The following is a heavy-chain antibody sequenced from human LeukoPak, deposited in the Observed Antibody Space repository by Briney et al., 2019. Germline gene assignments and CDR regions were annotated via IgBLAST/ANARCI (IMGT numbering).Heavy chain of an antibody. D-gene: IGHD6-6*01. CDR1: GFTFTTHW. V-gene: IGHV3-7*01. Sequence: GGSLRLSCATSGFTFTTHWMSWVRQAPGKGLEWVANIKQDGSDKHYVESVKGRFTISRDNAKTSLYLQMNSLRAEDTAVYYCARAHSSSSKYYYYYYYMDVWGKGTTVTVSS. CDR3: ARAHSSSSKYYYYYYYMDV. CDR2: IKQDGSDK. J-gene: IGHJ6*03.